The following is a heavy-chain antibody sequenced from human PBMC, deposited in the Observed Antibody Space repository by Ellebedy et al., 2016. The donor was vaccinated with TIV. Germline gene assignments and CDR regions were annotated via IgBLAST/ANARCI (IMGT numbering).Heavy chain of an antibody. CDR1: GFTFNTYS. Sequence: GGSPRLSXAASGFTFNTYSMNWVRQAPGKGLEWVAFIRSSINSISYADSVKGRFTISRDDAENSLYLQMNSLRDEDTALYYCARGGAGFDSMNRELSFDSWGQGTLVIVSS. J-gene: IGHJ4*02. CDR3: ARGGAGFDSMNRELSFDS. CDR2: IRSSINSI. V-gene: IGHV3-48*02. D-gene: IGHD1-26*01.